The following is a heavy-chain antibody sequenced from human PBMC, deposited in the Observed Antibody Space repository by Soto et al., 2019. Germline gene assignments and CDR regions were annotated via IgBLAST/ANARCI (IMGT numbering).Heavy chain of an antibody. V-gene: IGHV3-48*02. Sequence: GGSLRLSCAASGFTFSSYSMNWVRQAPGKGLEWVTYISSSSSTIYYADSVKGRFTISRDNAKNSLFLQLNSLRYEDTAVYYCTSSPGELLSDNLGQGTLVTVSS. J-gene: IGHJ4*02. CDR1: GFTFSSYS. CDR3: TSSPGELLSDN. D-gene: IGHD1-26*01. CDR2: ISSSSSTI.